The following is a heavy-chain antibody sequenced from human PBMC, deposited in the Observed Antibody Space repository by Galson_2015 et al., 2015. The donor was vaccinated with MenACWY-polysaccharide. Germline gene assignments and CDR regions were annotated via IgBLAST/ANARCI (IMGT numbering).Heavy chain of an antibody. V-gene: IGHV1-18*01. D-gene: IGHD6-13*01. CDR2: ISAYNGNT. J-gene: IGHJ6*02. CDR1: GYTFTSYG. CDR3: AREREQRSWYVKAEPNVYYYYGMDV. Sequence: SVKVSCKASGYTFTSYGISWVRQAPGQGLEWMGWISAYNGNTNYAQKLQGRVTMTTDTSTSTAYMELRSLRSDDTAVYYCAREREQRSWYVKAEPNVYYYYGMDVWGQGTTVTVSS.